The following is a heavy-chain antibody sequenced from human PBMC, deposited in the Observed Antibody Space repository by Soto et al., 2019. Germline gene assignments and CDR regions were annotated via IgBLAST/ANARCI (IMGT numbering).Heavy chain of an antibody. Sequence: PSETLSLTCAVSGGSISSSNWWSWVRQPPGKGLEWIGEIYHSGSTNYNPSLKSRVTISVDKSKNQFSLKLSSVTAADTAVYYRARAKGDYGDYVFDYWGQGTLVTVSS. CDR2: IYHSGST. D-gene: IGHD4-17*01. CDR3: ARAKGDYGDYVFDY. CDR1: GGSISSSNW. V-gene: IGHV4-4*02. J-gene: IGHJ4*02.